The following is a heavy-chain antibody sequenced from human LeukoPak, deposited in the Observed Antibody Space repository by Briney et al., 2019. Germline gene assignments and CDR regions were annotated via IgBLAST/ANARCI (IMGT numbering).Heavy chain of an antibody. V-gene: IGHV4-59*01. CDR3: ATGVVAAAGRTFDF. D-gene: IGHD6-13*01. J-gene: IGHJ4*02. Sequence: PGGSLRLSCAASGFTFSIYARSWIRQPPGKGLEWIGYIYYSGSTNYNPSLKSRVTISVDTSKNQFALKLSSVTAAETAVYYCATGVVAAAGRTFDFWGQGTLVTVSS. CDR1: GFTFSIYA. CDR2: IYYSGST.